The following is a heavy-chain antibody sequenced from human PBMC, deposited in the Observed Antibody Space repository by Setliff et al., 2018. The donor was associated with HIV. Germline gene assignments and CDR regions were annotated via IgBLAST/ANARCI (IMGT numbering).Heavy chain of an antibody. Sequence: SVKVSCKASGGTFSSYAISWVRQAPGQGLEWMGGIIPIFGTANYAQKFQGRVTITADESTSTAYMELSSLRSEDTAVYYCARDADYGGNAGDYWGQGTLVTVSS. CDR2: IIPIFGTA. V-gene: IGHV1-69*13. CDR3: ARDADYGGNAGDY. CDR1: GGTFSSYA. D-gene: IGHD4-17*01. J-gene: IGHJ4*02.